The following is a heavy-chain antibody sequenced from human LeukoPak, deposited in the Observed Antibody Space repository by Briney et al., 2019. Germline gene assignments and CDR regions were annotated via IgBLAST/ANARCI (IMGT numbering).Heavy chain of an antibody. CDR1: GGSFSGYY. J-gene: IGHJ4*02. D-gene: IGHD2-15*01. CDR2: INHSGST. CDR3: ARGYCSGGSCYLFDY. V-gene: IGHV4-34*01. Sequence: SETLSLTCAVYGGSFSGYYWSWIRQPPGKGLEWIGEINHSGSTNYNPSLKSRVTISVDTSKNQFSLRLSSVTAADTAVYYCARGYCSGGSCYLFDYWGQGTLVTVSS.